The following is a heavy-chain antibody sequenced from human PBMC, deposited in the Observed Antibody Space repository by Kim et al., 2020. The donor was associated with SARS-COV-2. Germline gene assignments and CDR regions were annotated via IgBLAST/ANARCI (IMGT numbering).Heavy chain of an antibody. D-gene: IGHD1-1*01. CDR2: ISYDGSNK. CDR3: ARNPTTEESRDGYYFDY. J-gene: IGHJ4*02. Sequence: GGSLRLSCAASGFTFSSYAMHWVRQAPGKGLEWVAVISYDGSNKYYADSVKGRFTISRDNSKNTLYLQMNSLRAEDTAVYYCARNPTTEESRDGYYFDYWGQGTLVTVSS. CDR1: GFTFSSYA. V-gene: IGHV3-30-3*01.